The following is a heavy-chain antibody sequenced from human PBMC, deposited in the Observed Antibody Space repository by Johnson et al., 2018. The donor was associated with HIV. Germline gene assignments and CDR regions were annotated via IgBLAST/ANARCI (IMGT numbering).Heavy chain of an antibody. D-gene: IGHD5-18*01. V-gene: IGHV3-66*02. J-gene: IGHJ3*01. CDR2: IFSVGNT. CDR1: GITVNTNY. CDR3: ARDGRDLVTRGGFDV. Sequence: VQLVESGGGLVQSGESLRLSCAASGITVNTNYMSWVRRAPGKGLEWVSVIFSVGNTYYADSVKGRFTISRDNSRNKLYRQMNSLRPEDTAVYYCARDGRDLVTRGGFDVWGPGTVVTVSS.